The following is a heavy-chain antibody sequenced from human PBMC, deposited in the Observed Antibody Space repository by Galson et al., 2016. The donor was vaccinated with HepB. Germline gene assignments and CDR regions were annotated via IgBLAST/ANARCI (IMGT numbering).Heavy chain of an antibody. CDR3: ARSVSGAIGVVYYGMDV. V-gene: IGHV1-69-2*01. J-gene: IGHJ6*02. CDR2: IDPEDGET. Sequence: PGKGLEWMGLIDPEDGETVYAEKFQGRVTITADTSTDTAYMELSSLRSEDAAVYYCARSVSGAIGVVYYGMDVWGQGTTVIVSS. D-gene: IGHD2-2*01.